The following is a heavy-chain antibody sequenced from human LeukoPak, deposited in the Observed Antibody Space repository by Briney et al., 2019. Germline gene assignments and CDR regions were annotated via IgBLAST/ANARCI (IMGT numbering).Heavy chain of an antibody. D-gene: IGHD3-10*01. V-gene: IGHV4-30-2*01. CDR2: IYHSGST. J-gene: IGHJ4*02. Sequence: PSQTLSLTCTVSGGSISSGGYYWSWIRQPPGKGLEWIGYIYHSGSTYYNPSLKSRVTISVDRSKNQFSLKLSSVTAADTAVYYCARVDRPHGSDSDLHYWGQGTLVTVSS. CDR3: ARVDRPHGSDSDLHY. CDR1: GGSISSGGYY.